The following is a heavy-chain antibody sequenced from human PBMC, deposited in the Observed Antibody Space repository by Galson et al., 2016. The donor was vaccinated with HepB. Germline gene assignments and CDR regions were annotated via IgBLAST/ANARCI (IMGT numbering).Heavy chain of an antibody. CDR3: ASGYSSGWFPGAFDY. D-gene: IGHD6-19*01. J-gene: IGHJ4*02. CDR2: IYYGGST. V-gene: IGHV4-61*01. CDR1: GGSVNSAYYY. Sequence: SETLSLTCTVSGGSVNSAYYYWTWIRQPPGKGLEWIGYIYYGGSTKYNPSLKSRVTISVDTSKNQFSLRLSSVTAADTAVYYCASGYSSGWFPGAFDYWGQGTLVTVSS.